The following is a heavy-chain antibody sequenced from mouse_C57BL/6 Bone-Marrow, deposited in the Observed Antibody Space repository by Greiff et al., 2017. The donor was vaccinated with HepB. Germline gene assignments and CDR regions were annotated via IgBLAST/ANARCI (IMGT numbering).Heavy chain of an antibody. D-gene: IGHD1-1*01. CDR2: ILPGSGST. V-gene: IGHV1-9*01. Sequence: VKLVESGAELMKPGASVKISCKATGYTFSNSWIEWINQRPGHGLEWIGEILPGSGSTNYNEKFLGKASFTADTSSNTAYMQLSSLTSDDSAVYYCARRSLLRGYFDCWGQGTTLTVSS. CDR3: ARRSLLRGYFDC. J-gene: IGHJ2*01. CDR1: GYTFSNSW.